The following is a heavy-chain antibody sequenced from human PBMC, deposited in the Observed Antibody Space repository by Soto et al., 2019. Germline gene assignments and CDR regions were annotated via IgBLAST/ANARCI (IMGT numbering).Heavy chain of an antibody. CDR3: ARDQGQQLVSYYFDY. V-gene: IGHV4-4*07. CDR1: GGSISSYY. D-gene: IGHD6-13*01. CDR2: IYTSGST. J-gene: IGHJ4*02. Sequence: SETLSLTCTVSGGSISSYYWSWIRQPAGKGLEWIGRIYTSGSTNYNPSLKSRVTMSVDTSKNQFPLKLSSVTAADTAVYYCARDQGQQLVSYYFDYWGQGTLVTVSS.